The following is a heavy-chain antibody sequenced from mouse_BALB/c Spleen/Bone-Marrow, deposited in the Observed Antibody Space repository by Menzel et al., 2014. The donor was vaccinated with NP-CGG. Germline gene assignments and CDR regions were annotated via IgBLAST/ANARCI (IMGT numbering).Heavy chain of an antibody. V-gene: IGHV1-54*01. CDR2: INPGSGGA. J-gene: IGHJ4*01. D-gene: IGHD4-1*01. CDR1: GYAFTNYW. Sequence: VQLVESGAELVRPGTSVQVSCKASGYAFTNYWTEWIKQRPGQGLEWIGVINPGSGGANYNEKFKGKATLTADKSSSTAYIQFSSLTSDDSAVYFCARELGRRAMDYWGQGTSVTVSS. CDR3: ARELGRRAMDY.